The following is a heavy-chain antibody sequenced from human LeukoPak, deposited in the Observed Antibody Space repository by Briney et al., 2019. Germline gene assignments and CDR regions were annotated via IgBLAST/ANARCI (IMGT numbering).Heavy chain of an antibody. V-gene: IGHV1-8*01. J-gene: IGHJ4*02. Sequence: ASVKVSCKASGYTFTSYDINWVRQATGQGLEWMGWMNPNSGNTGYAQKFQGRVTMTRNTSIGTAYMELSSLRSEDTAVYYCARDAFPKSLYDSSGYYPDYWGQGTLVTVSS. CDR3: ARDAFPKSLYDSSGYYPDY. D-gene: IGHD3-22*01. CDR1: GYTFTSYD. CDR2: MNPNSGNT.